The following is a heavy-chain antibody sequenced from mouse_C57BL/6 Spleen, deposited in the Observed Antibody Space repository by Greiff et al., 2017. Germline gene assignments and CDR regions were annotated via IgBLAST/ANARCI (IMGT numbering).Heavy chain of an antibody. CDR1: GFTFSSYA. V-gene: IGHV5-4*03. CDR2: ISDGGSYT. J-gene: IGHJ4*01. Sequence: EVKLVESGGGLVKPGGSLKLSCAASGFTFSSYAMSWVCQTPEKRLEWVATISDGGSYTYYPDNVKGRFTISRDNAKNNLYLQMSHLKSEDTAMYYCARGAYYSNYAMDYWGQGTSVTVSS. CDR3: ARGAYYSNYAMDY. D-gene: IGHD2-5*01.